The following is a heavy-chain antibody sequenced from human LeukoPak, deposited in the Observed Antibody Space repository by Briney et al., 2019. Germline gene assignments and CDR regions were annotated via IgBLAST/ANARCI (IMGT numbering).Heavy chain of an antibody. J-gene: IGHJ4*02. CDR3: ARGAKLQLAPFDY. Sequence: SETLSLTCTVSGGSISSGDYYWSWIRQPPGTGLEWLGYIYYSGSTYYNPSLKSRVTISVDRSKNQFSPKLSSVTAADTAVYYCARGAKLQLAPFDYWGQGTLVTVSS. D-gene: IGHD2-2*01. CDR2: IYYSGST. CDR1: GGSISSGDYY. V-gene: IGHV4-30-4*08.